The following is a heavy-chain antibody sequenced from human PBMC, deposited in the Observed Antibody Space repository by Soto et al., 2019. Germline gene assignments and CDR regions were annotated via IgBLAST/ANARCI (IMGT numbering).Heavy chain of an antibody. CDR1: GATFNTYA. V-gene: IGHV1-69*13. J-gene: IGHJ4*02. Sequence: SVKVSCKASGATFNTYAIIWVRQAPGQGLEWMGGIIPMFAIPNYSQRFEGRLTITADEYTATAHMELTRLTSEDTAVYYCATRNPEGDEGVDFWGQGTLVTVSS. CDR2: IIPMFAIP. CDR3: ATRNPEGDEGVDF. D-gene: IGHD2-21*01.